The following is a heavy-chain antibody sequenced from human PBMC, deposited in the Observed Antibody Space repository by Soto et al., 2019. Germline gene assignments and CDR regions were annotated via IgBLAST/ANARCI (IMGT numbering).Heavy chain of an antibody. V-gene: IGHV3-23*01. CDR1: EFTFTSYA. J-gene: IGHJ4*02. CDR2: VGSDGGST. D-gene: IGHD3-3*02. CDR3: AKDVCSSSTFCRFDN. Sequence: EVQLLESGGGLVQPGGSLRLSCAASEFTFTSYAMSWVRQAPGKGLEWVSAVGSDGGSTYYAASVRGRFIVSRDNSHKTAYLHMNNLRTEHTAVYYCAKDVCSSSTFCRFDNWGQGTLVTVSS.